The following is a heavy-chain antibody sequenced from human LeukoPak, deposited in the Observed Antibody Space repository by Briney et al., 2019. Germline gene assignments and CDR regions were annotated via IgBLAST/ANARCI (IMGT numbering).Heavy chain of an antibody. J-gene: IGHJ4*02. D-gene: IGHD5-18*01. Sequence: GGSLRLSCAASGFTFSSYWMHWVRQAPGRGLVWVTRIKSDGTSTTYADSVMGRFTTSRDNAKNTPTLQMNSLRAEDTAVYYCARGGSGKSYGVDYWGQGTLVTVSS. V-gene: IGHV3-74*01. CDR2: IKSDGTST. CDR1: GFTFSSYW. CDR3: ARGGSGKSYGVDY.